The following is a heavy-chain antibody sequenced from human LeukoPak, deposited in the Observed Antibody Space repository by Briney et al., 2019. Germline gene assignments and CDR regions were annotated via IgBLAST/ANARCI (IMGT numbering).Heavy chain of an antibody. CDR1: GGSVSSSSYY. D-gene: IGHD5-18*01. Sequence: SYTLSLTCTVSGGSVSSSSYYWGWIRQPPGKGLEWIGSIYYSGSTYYNPSLKSRVTISVDTSKNHFSLKLSSVTAADTAVYYCARDLGSYTYGFPPYMDVWGKGTTVTVSS. CDR3: ARDLGSYTYGFPPYMDV. CDR2: IYYSGST. J-gene: IGHJ6*03. V-gene: IGHV4-39*07.